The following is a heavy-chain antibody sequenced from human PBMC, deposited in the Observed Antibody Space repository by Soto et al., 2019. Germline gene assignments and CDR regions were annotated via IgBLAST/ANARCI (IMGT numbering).Heavy chain of an antibody. CDR3: AKGRDYGDYVGAFDI. CDR1: GFTFDDYA. D-gene: IGHD4-17*01. V-gene: IGHV3-9*01. CDR2: ISWNSGSI. Sequence: DVQLVESGGGLVQPGRSLRLSCAASGFTFDDYAMHWVRQAPGKGLEWVSGISWNSGSIGYADSVKGRFTISRDNAKNSLYLQMNSLRAEDTALYYCAKGRDYGDYVGAFDIWGQGTMVTVSS. J-gene: IGHJ3*02.